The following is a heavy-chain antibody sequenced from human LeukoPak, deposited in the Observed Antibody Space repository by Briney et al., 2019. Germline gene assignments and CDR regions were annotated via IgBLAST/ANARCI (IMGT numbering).Heavy chain of an antibody. V-gene: IGHV1-18*01. Sequence: ASVKVSCKASGYTFTSYGISWVRQAPGQGLEWMGWISAYNGNTNYAQKLQGRVTMTTDTSTSTAYMELRSLRSDDTAVYYCARGPEYQLLFRLNWFDPWGQGTLVTVSS. J-gene: IGHJ5*02. CDR1: GYTFTSYG. D-gene: IGHD2-2*01. CDR3: ARGPEYQLLFRLNWFDP. CDR2: ISAYNGNT.